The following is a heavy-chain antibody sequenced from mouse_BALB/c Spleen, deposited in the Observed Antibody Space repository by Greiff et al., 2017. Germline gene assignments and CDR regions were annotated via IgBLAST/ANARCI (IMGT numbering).Heavy chain of an antibody. J-gene: IGHJ4*01. CDR2: ISSGSGTI. CDR3: YRRDYDGSSYDYAMDY. CDR1: GFTFSSFG. Sequence: DVMLVESGGGLVQPGGSRKLSCAASGFTFSSFGMHWVRQAPEKGLEWVAYISSGSGTIYYADTVKGRFTISRDNPTNTLCLQMMSLRSEDTAMYDCYRRDYDGSSYDYAMDYWGQGTSVTVSA. V-gene: IGHV5-17*02. D-gene: IGHD1-1*01.